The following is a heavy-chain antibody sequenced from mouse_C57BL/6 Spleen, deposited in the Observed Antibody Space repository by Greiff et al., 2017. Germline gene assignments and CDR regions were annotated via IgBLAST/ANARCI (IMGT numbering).Heavy chain of an antibody. D-gene: IGHD3-3*01. CDR2: IDPSDSET. CDR1: GYTFTSYW. Sequence: QVQLQQSGAELVRPGSSVKLSCKASGYTFTSYWMHWVKQRPIQGLEWIGNIDPSDSETHYNQKFKDKATLTVDKSSSTAYMQLSSLTSEDSAVYYCAREEGIYRHFDVWGTGTTVTVSS. J-gene: IGHJ1*03. V-gene: IGHV1-52*01. CDR3: AREEGIYRHFDV.